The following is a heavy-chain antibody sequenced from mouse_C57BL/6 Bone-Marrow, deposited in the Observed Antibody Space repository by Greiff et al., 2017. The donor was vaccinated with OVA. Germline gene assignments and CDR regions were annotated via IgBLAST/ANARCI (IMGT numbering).Heavy chain of an antibody. CDR2: INYDGSST. V-gene: IGHV5-16*01. CDR3: AREASLSMRLRRGYYFDY. D-gene: IGHD2-4*01. Sequence: EVMLVESEGGLVQPGSSMKLSCTASGFTFSDYYMAWVRQVPEKGLEWVANINYDGSSTYYLDSLKSRFLISRDNAKNILYLQMSSLKSEDTATYYCAREASLSMRLRRGYYFDYWGQGTTLTVSS. J-gene: IGHJ2*01. CDR1: GFTFSDYY.